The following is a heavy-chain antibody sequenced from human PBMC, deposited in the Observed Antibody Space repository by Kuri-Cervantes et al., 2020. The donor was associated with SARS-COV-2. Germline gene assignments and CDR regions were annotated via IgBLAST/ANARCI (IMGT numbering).Heavy chain of an antibody. V-gene: IGHV1-3*01. J-gene: IGHJ3*02. D-gene: IGHD3-10*01. CDR1: GYIFTNYA. Sequence: ASVKVSCKASGYIFTNYAMHWVRQAPGQGLEWMGGINGGSDITKHSQKFQARVTFTRDTSASTAYMELSSLKSEDTAVYYCARYYASGNYFGASDIWGQGTMVTVSS. CDR2: INGGSDIT. CDR3: ARYYASGNYFGASDI.